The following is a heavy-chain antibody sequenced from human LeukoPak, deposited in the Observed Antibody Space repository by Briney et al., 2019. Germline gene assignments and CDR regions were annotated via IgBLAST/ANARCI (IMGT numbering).Heavy chain of an antibody. CDR2: MNPNSGNT. Sequence: ASVKVSCKASGYTFTSYDINWVRQATGQGLEWMGWMNPNSGNTGYAQKFQGRVTMTRNTSISTAYMELSSLRSEDTAVYYCARHHNQRITIFGVANNWFDPWGQGTLVAVSS. CDR3: ARHHNQRITIFGVANNWFDP. D-gene: IGHD3-3*01. CDR1: GYTFTSYD. J-gene: IGHJ5*02. V-gene: IGHV1-8*01.